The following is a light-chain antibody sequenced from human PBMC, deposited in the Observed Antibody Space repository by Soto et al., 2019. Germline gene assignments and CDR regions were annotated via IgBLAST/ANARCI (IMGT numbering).Light chain of an antibody. Sequence: AIRMTQSPSSFSASTGDRVTITCRASQGISSYLAWYQQKPGKAPKLLIYAASTLQSGVPSRFSGSGSGTDFTLTISCLQSEDFATYYCQQDYSYPLTFGAGTKVEIK. V-gene: IGKV1-8*01. CDR3: QQDYSYPLT. CDR2: AAS. CDR1: QGISSY. J-gene: IGKJ4*01.